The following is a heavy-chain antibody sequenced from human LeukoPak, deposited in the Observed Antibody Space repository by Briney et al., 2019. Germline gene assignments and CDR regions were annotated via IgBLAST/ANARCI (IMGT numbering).Heavy chain of an antibody. CDR3: ARHEGSGSYYSY. J-gene: IGHJ4*02. CDR2: IDPSDSYT. Sequence: GESLKISCKGSGYSFTSYWISWVRQMPGKGLEWMGRIDPSDSYTNYSPSFQGRVTISADKSISTAYLQWSRLKASDTAIYYCARHEGSGSYYSYWGQGTLVTVSS. V-gene: IGHV5-10-1*01. CDR1: GYSFTSYW. D-gene: IGHD1-26*01.